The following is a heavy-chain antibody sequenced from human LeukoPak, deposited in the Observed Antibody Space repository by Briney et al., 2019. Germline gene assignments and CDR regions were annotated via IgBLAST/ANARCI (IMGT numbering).Heavy chain of an antibody. Sequence: SETLSLTCALSGGSISSGSYYWSWVRQHPGKGLEWIGYIYHSGGTYYNPSLKSRVSISVDTSKNQFSLKLSSVTAADTAVYYCARIRGAGPEGTWYPFYYFDYWGQGTLVTVSS. D-gene: IGHD6-13*01. CDR1: GGSISSGSYY. CDR2: IYHSGGT. V-gene: IGHV4-31*11. CDR3: ARIRGAGPEGTWYPFYYFDY. J-gene: IGHJ4*02.